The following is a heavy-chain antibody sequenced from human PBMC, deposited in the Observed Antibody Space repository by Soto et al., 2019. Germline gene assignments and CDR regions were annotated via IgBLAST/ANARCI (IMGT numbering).Heavy chain of an antibody. CDR2: INLSNEMT. Sequence: SLEASCTISGYKWSAYYVHWASGPPRRRFQRLGWINLSNEMTTFSEFFQGRITLTRDTSTNTFHMEVKRLTSAATAVYYCMRGGWGDSPIDYWHQGTRVIFSS. J-gene: IGHJ4*02. D-gene: IGHD1-26*01. CDR3: MRGGWGDSPIDY. CDR1: GYKWSAYY. V-gene: IGHV1-2*02.